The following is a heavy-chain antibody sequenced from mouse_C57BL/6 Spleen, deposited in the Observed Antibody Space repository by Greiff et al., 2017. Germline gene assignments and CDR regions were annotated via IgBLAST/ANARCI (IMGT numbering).Heavy chain of an antibody. Sequence: EVQLVESGEGLVKPGGSLKLSCAASGFTFSSYAMSWVRQTPEKRLEWVAYISSGGDYIYYADTVKGRFTISRDNARNTLYLQMSSLKSEDTAMYYCTRGYDYDDGYAMDYWGQGTSVTVSS. D-gene: IGHD2-4*01. V-gene: IGHV5-9-1*02. CDR2: ISSGGDYI. J-gene: IGHJ4*01. CDR1: GFTFSSYA. CDR3: TRGYDYDDGYAMDY.